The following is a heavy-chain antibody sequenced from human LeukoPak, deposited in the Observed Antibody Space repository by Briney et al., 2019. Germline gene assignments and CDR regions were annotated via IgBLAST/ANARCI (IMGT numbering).Heavy chain of an antibody. CDR2: ISSSGSSI. CDR3: ARDKRDSSGIFDY. V-gene: IGHV3-48*03. D-gene: IGHD6-19*01. Sequence: PGGSLRLSCAASGFTFSSYEMNWVRQAPGKGLEWVAYISSSGSSIYYADSVKGRFTISRDNAKNSLYLQMNSLRAEDTAVYYCARDKRDSSGIFDYWGQGTLVTVSS. CDR1: GFTFSSYE. J-gene: IGHJ4*02.